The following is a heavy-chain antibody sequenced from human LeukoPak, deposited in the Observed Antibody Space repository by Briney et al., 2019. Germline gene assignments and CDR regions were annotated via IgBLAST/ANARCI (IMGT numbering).Heavy chain of an antibody. CDR1: GFTFSSYA. J-gene: IGHJ5*02. D-gene: IGHD5-12*01. CDR2: ISYDGSNK. CDR3: ARGFVDIVATTEHGNWFDP. Sequence: GGSLRLSCAASGFTFSSYAMHWVRQAPGKGLEWVATISYDGSNKYYADSVKGRFTISRDNSKNTLYLQTNSLRAEDTAVYYCARGFVDIVATTEHGNWFDPWGQGTLVTVSS. V-gene: IGHV3-30-3*01.